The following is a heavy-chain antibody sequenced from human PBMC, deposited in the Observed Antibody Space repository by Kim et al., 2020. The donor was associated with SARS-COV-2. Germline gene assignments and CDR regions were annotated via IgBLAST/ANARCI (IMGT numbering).Heavy chain of an antibody. CDR2: ISSTPGVI. CDR3: ARDGNTNWDLDY. D-gene: IGHD1-1*01. Sequence: WGSLRLSCAASGFTFSNYPMNWVRQAPGKGLEWVAYISSTPGVIYYADSAKGRFTISRDNAKSSLYLQMYSLRDDDTAVYFCARDGNTNWDLDYLGRGTL. J-gene: IGHJ4*02. CDR1: GFTFSNYP. V-gene: IGHV3-48*02.